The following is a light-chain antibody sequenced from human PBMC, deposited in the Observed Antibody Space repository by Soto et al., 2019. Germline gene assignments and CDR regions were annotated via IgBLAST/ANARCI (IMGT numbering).Light chain of an antibody. CDR3: FSYTANDNWV. J-gene: IGLJ3*02. V-gene: IGLV2-11*01. CDR1: NSDVGRYNS. CDR2: AVR. Sequence: QSALTQPHSVSGSPGQSVTISCTGTNSDVGRYNSVSWYQQLPGKAPQLIISAVRQRPSGVPDRFSGSKSGNTASLTISGLQTDDEADYFCFSYTANDNWVFGGGNKLTVL.